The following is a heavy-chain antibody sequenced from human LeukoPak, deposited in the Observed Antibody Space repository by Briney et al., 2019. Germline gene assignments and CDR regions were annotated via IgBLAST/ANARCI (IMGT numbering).Heavy chain of an antibody. CDR3: ARDYSSSWYPDAFDI. D-gene: IGHD6-13*01. Sequence: PSETLSLTCTVSGGSISSSSYYWGWIRQPPGKGLEWIGSIYYSGSTYYNPSLKSRVTISVDTSKNQFSLKLSSVTAADTAVYYCARDYSSSWYPDAFDIWGQGTMVTVSS. J-gene: IGHJ3*02. CDR1: GGSISSSSYY. V-gene: IGHV4-39*07. CDR2: IYYSGST.